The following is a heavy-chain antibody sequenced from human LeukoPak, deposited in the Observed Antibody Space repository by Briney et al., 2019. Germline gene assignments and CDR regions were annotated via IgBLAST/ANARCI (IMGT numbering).Heavy chain of an antibody. V-gene: IGHV3-23*01. CDR3: ARDSEDYYYYYMDV. CDR1: GFTFSSYA. Sequence: GGSLRLSCAASGFTFSSYAMSWVRQAPGKGLEWVSAISGSGDSTYYADSVKGRFTISRDNSKKTLYLQLNSLRAEDTAVYYCARDSEDYYYYYMDVWGKGTTVTVSS. J-gene: IGHJ6*03. CDR2: ISGSGDST.